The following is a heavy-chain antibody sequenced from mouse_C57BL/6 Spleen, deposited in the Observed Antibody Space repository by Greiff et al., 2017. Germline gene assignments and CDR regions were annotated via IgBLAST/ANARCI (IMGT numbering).Heavy chain of an antibody. CDR1: GYTFTSYW. Sequence: QVQLQQPGAELVKPGASVKVSCKASGYTFTSYWMHWVKQRPGQGLEWIGRIHPADGDTNYNEKFKGKATLTVDKSSSTAYMQLSSLTSEDSAVYYCARRSFDAMDYWGQGTSVTVSS. J-gene: IGHJ4*01. CDR2: IHPADGDT. CDR3: ARRSFDAMDY. V-gene: IGHV1-74*01.